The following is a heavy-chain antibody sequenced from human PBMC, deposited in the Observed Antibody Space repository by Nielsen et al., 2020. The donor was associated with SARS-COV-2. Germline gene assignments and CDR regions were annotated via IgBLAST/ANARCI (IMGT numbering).Heavy chain of an antibody. CDR2: INPNSGGT. V-gene: IGHV1-2*06. D-gene: IGHD3-22*01. CDR3: ARKYYDSSGQDWYFDL. Sequence: ASVKVSCKASGYTFTSYYMHWVRQAPGQGLEWMGRINPNSGGTNYAQKFQGRVTMTRDTSISTAYMELSRLRSDDTAAYYCARKYYDSSGQDWYFDLWGRGTLVTVSS. J-gene: IGHJ2*01. CDR1: GYTFTSYY.